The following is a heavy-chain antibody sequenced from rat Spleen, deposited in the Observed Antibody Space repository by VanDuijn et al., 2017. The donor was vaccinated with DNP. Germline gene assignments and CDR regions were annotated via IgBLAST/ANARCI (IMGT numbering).Heavy chain of an antibody. CDR2: ISYSGST. V-gene: IGHV3-1*01. CDR3: ARGLNYGGYNYYWYFDF. Sequence: EVQLQESGPGLVKPSQSLSLTCSVTGYSITSNYWGWIRKFPGNKMEWMGYISYSGSTAYNPSLKSRISIARDTSKNQFFLQLNSVTTEDTATYYCARGLNYGGYNYYWYFDFWGPGVMVTVSS. CDR1: GYSITSNY. D-gene: IGHD1-11*01. J-gene: IGHJ1*01.